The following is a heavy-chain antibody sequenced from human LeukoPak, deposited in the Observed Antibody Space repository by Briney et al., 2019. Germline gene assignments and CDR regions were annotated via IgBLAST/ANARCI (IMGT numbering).Heavy chain of an antibody. D-gene: IGHD3-22*01. CDR3: ARGGSSGYTLRFDY. CDR1: GFTVSGNY. Sequence: QAGGSLRLSCAASGFTVSGNYMSWVRQAPGKGLEWVSLIYSGGTTYYADSVKGRFTISRDSSKNTLELQMNGLRAEDTAVYYCARGGSSGYTLRFDYWGQGSLVTVSS. V-gene: IGHV3-53*01. J-gene: IGHJ4*02. CDR2: IYSGGTT.